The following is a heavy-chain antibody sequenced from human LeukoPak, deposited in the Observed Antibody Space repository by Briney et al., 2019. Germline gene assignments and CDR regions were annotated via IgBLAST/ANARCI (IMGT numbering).Heavy chain of an antibody. D-gene: IGHD2-21*01. CDR1: GFTLFSYS. V-gene: IGHV3-21*04. J-gene: IGHJ4*02. CDR3: VAHEGARGDH. CDR2: ISGNTSYI. Sequence: GGSLRLSCVASGFTLFSYSINWVRQAPGKGLEWVSSISGNTSYIYYAGSVKGRFTISRDNSKYSLYLQMSSLRSEDSALYYCVAHEGARGDHWGQGTLVTVSS.